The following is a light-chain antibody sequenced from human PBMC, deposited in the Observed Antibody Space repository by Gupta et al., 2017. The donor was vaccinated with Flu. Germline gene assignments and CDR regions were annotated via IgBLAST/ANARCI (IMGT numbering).Light chain of an antibody. V-gene: IGKV2-30*02. CDR2: KGS. J-gene: IGKJ2*02. Sequence: VTLGKPASIYCRSSQSRVHRDGNTYLNWFQQRPGQSPRRLIYKGSKRDSGVPDRFSGSGSGTEFTLKISSGEADDVGVYYCMQGKCWPCAFGQGTKLEI. CDR1: QSRVHRDGNTY. CDR3: MQGKCWPCA.